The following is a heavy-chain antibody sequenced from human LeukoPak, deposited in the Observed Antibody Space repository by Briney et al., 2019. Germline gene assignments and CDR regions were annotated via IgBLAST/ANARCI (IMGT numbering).Heavy chain of an antibody. V-gene: IGHV1-2*02. CDR1: GYTFTGYY. J-gene: IGHJ4*02. Sequence: ASVKVSCKASGYTFTGYYMHWARQAPGQGLEWMGWTNPNNGGTNYAQKFQGRVTMTRDTSISTAYMELRRLTSDGTAVYYCARGRGTTSSNFDYWGQGTLVTVSS. D-gene: IGHD2-2*01. CDR2: TNPNNGGT. CDR3: ARGRGTTSSNFDY.